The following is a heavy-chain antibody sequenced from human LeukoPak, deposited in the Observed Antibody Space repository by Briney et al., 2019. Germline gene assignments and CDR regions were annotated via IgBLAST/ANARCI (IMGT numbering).Heavy chain of an antibody. J-gene: IGHJ3*02. D-gene: IGHD3-9*01. CDR2: IYPGDSDT. Sequence: PGESLKISCKGSGYSLTSYWIAWVRQMPGKGLEWMGIIYPGDSDTRYSPSFQGQVTISADKSISTAYLQWSSLKASDTAMYYCARMTYYDILTSLGDASDMWGQGTMVTVSS. CDR1: GYSLTSYW. V-gene: IGHV5-51*01. CDR3: ARMTYYDILTSLGDASDM.